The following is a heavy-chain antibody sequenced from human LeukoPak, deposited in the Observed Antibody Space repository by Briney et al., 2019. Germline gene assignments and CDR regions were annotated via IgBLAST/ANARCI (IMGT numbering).Heavy chain of an antibody. CDR1: GFTFSSYA. CDR2: ISGSDGRT. V-gene: IGHV3-23*01. CDR3: ARYYESSGSHFDY. J-gene: IGHJ4*02. D-gene: IGHD3-22*01. Sequence: GGSLRLSCAASGFTFSSYAMSWVRQAPGKGLEWVSAISGSDGRTYYADSVKGRFTISRDNSKNTLYLQMNSLRAEVTAVYYCARYYESSGSHFDYWGQGTLVTVSS.